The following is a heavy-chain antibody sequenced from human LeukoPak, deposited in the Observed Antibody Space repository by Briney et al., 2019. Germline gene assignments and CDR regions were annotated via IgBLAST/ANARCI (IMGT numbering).Heavy chain of an antibody. CDR2: IIPIFGTA. J-gene: IGHJ5*02. Sequence: GASVKVSCKASGGTFSSYAISWVRQAPGQGLEWMGGIIPIFGTANYAQKFQGRVTITTDESTSTAYMELSSLRSEDTAVYYCARVGHSSSLNLWPNWFDPWGQGTLVTVSS. CDR3: ARVGHSSSLNLWPNWFDP. CDR1: GGTFSSYA. D-gene: IGHD6-6*01. V-gene: IGHV1-69*05.